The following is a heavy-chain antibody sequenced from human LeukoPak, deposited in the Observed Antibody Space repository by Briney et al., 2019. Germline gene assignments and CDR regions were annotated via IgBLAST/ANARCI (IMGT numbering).Heavy chain of an antibody. D-gene: IGHD5-24*01. Sequence: PGGSLRLSCAASGFTFSSYGMHWVRQAPGKGLDWVAVISYDGSNKYHADSVKGRFTISRDNSKNTLYLQMNSLRAEDTAVYCCAKVEMDYTRYYGMDVWGQGTTVTVSS. CDR3: AKVEMDYTRYYGMDV. J-gene: IGHJ6*02. CDR2: ISYDGSNK. CDR1: GFTFSSYG. V-gene: IGHV3-30*18.